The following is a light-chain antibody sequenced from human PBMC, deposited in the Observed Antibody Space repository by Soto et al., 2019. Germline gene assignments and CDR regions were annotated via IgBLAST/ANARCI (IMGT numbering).Light chain of an antibody. Sequence: EIVMTQSPGTLSVSPGEGATLSCRASQSVSSKLAWYQQKPGQSPRLLIYGASTRATGIPARFSGSGSGTEFTLTISSLQSEDFAVYYCQQYNSWPLVFGGGTKVEIK. CDR3: QQYNSWPLV. CDR1: QSVSSK. CDR2: GAS. J-gene: IGKJ4*01. V-gene: IGKV3-15*01.